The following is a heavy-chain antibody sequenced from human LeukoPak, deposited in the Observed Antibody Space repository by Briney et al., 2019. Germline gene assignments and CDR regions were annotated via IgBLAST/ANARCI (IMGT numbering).Heavy chain of an antibody. D-gene: IGHD3-22*01. J-gene: IGHJ4*02. V-gene: IGHV3-21*01. CDR1: GFTFSTYS. CDR3: ARGEYYYDSSGYFLFDY. Sequence: GGSLRLSCAASGFTFSTYSMNWVRQAPGKGLEWVSSISSSSTYIYYADSVKGRFTISRDNAKNSLCLQMNSLRAEDTAVYYCARGEYYYDSSGYFLFDYWGQGTLVTVSS. CDR2: ISSSSTYI.